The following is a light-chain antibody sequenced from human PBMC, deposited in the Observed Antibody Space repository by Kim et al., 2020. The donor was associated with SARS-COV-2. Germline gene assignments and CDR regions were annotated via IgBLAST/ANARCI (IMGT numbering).Light chain of an antibody. J-gene: IGLJ2*01. CDR1: SSDIGGYEF. CDR3: SSFTTSNIVI. V-gene: IGLV2-14*01. Sequence: QSVLTQPASVSGSPGQSVTISCTGTSSDIGGYEFVSWFQQHPGKAAKLMILEVSQRASGVSERFSGSKTGNTASLTISGLQTEDEAHYYCSSFTTSNIVIFGGGTKVTVL. CDR2: EVS.